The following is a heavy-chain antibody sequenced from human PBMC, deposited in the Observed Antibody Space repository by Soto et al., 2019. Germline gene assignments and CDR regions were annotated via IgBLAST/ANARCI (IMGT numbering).Heavy chain of an antibody. CDR2: INYVGRTS. D-gene: IGHD3-10*01. CDR1: GDSMRGIY. V-gene: IGHV4-59*01. CDR3: ARFRRNYFDH. J-gene: IGHJ4*02. Sequence: SETLSLTCTVSGDSMRGIYWSWIRQTPGKGLEWIGYINYVGRTSYYSPSLQSRVTISLASSKNQFSLILSSVTAAYTAVYFCARFRRNYFDHWGQGTQVTVSS.